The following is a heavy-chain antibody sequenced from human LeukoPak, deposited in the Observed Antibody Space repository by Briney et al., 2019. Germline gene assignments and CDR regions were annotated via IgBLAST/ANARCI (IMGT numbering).Heavy chain of an antibody. CDR3: ARMSCDSSGYYSPSDAFDI. V-gene: IGHV1-18*01. Sequence: GASVKVSCKASGYTFTSYGISWVRQAPGQGLEWMGWISAYNGNTNYAQKLQGRVTMTTDTSTSTAYMELRSLRSDDTAVYYCARMSCDSSGYYSPSDAFDIWGQGTMVTVSS. D-gene: IGHD3-22*01. J-gene: IGHJ3*02. CDR1: GYTFTSYG. CDR2: ISAYNGNT.